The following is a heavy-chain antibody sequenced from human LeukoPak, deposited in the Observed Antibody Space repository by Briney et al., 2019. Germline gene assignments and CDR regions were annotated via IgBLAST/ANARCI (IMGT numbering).Heavy chain of an antibody. D-gene: IGHD6-6*01. CDR1: GFTFSSYS. CDR3: ARDNGSPYYLDY. J-gene: IGHJ4*02. CDR2: ISSRSSYI. Sequence: PGGSLRLSCAASGFTFSSYSMNWVRQAPGKGLEWVSSISSRSSYIYYADSVKGRFTISRDNAENSLYLQMNSLRAEDTAVYYCARDNGSPYYLDYWGQGTLVTVSS. V-gene: IGHV3-21*01.